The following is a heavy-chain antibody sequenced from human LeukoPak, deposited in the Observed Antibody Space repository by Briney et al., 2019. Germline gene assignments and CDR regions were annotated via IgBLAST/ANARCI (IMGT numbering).Heavy chain of an antibody. V-gene: IGHV1-69*05. CDR1: GGTFNTYA. D-gene: IGHD6-13*01. Sequence: RASVKVSCKASGGTFNTYAINWVRQAPGQGLEWMGGIIPMFGTANYAQKFQGRVTITTDASSNTAYMEMSSLRSEDTAVYYCARATSSSWYGYWGQGTLVTVSS. J-gene: IGHJ4*02. CDR2: IIPMFGTA. CDR3: ARATSSSWYGY.